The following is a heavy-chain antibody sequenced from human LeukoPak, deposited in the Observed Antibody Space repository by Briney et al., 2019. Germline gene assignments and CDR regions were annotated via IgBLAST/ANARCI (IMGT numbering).Heavy chain of an antibody. Sequence: SEILSLTCTVSGDFITAYYWGWIRQPPGKGLEWIGYVYYSGSTEYNPSLRSRVTISLEMSKHQFSLNLTSVTAADTAVYYCASNTGTVFDYWGQGALVTVSS. CDR2: VYYSGST. J-gene: IGHJ4*02. D-gene: IGHD7-27*01. CDR1: GDFITAYY. CDR3: ASNTGTVFDY. V-gene: IGHV4-59*01.